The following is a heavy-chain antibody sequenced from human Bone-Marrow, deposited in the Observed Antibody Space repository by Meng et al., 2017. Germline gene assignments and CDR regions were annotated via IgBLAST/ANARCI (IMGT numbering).Heavy chain of an antibody. CDR1: GDTFIDIY. J-gene: IGHJ5*02. Sequence: ASVQISCKTAGDTFIDIYMAPGQGLECMGGINPNSGGTNYAQKFQGRVTMTRDTAISTDYMELSRLRSDDTAVYYCARAPRESWFDPWGQGTLVTVSS. V-gene: IGHV1-2*02. CDR2: INPNSGGT. CDR3: ARAPRESWFDP.